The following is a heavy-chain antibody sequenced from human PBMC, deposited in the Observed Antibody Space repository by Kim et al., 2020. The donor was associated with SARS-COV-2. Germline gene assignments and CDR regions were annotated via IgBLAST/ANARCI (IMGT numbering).Heavy chain of an antibody. V-gene: IGHV4-59*08. CDR3: ARLGYYYDSSVVWFDP. Sequence: SLKSRVTISVDTSKNQFSLKLSSVTAADTAVYYCARLGYYYDSSVVWFDPWGQGTLVTVSS. D-gene: IGHD3-22*01. J-gene: IGHJ5*02.